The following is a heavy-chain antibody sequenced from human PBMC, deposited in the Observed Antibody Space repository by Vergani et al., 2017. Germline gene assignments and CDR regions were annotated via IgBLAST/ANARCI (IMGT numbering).Heavy chain of an antibody. J-gene: IGHJ4*02. CDR2: ISGSGGST. Sequence: EVQLLESGGGLVQPGGSLRLSCAASGFTFSSYAMSWVRQAPWKGLEWVSAISGSGGSTYYADSVKGRFTISRDNSKNTLYLQMNSLRAEDTAVYYCAKGRYNSGWAPGHWGQGTLVTVSS. V-gene: IGHV3-23*01. CDR3: AKGRYNSGWAPGH. D-gene: IGHD6-19*01. CDR1: GFTFSSYA.